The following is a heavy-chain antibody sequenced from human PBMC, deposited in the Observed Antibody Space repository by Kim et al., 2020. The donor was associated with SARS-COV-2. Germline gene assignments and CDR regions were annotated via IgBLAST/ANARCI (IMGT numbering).Heavy chain of an antibody. D-gene: IGHD3-9*01. V-gene: IGHV5-10-1*01. J-gene: IGHJ3*02. CDR2: IDPSDSYT. CDR1: GYIFTSYW. Sequence: GESLKISCKGSGYIFTSYWISWVRQMPGKGLEWMGRIDPSDSYTNYSPSFQGHVTISADKSISTAYLQWSSLKASDTAMYYCARHGLTDILTGYFLDAFDIWGQGTMVTVSS. CDR3: ARHGLTDILTGYFLDAFDI.